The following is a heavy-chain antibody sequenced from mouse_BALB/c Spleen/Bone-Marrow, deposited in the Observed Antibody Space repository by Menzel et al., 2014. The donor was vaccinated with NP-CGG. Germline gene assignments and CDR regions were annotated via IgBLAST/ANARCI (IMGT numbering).Heavy chain of an antibody. CDR2: ISHSGGSS. CDR1: GFTSSSYI. D-gene: IGHD6-2*01. Sequence: EVKLMESGGGFVQPGGSLKLSCAASGFTSSSYIMSWVRQTPEKRLEWVAYISHSGGSSYYLDTVKGRFTISRDNAKNTLYLQMSSLKSEDTAMYYCARVSPYRYFDVWGAGTTVTVSS. J-gene: IGHJ1*01. V-gene: IGHV5-12-2*01. CDR3: ARVSPYRYFDV.